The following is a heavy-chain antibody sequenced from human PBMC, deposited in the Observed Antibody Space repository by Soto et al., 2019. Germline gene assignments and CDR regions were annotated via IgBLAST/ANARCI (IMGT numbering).Heavy chain of an antibody. CDR1: GDSISTVDYF. CDR2: IYKSATT. V-gene: IGHV4-30-4*01. J-gene: IGHJ5*02. CDR3: ARGRYCLTGRCFPNWFDP. D-gene: IGHD2-15*01. Sequence: SETLSLTCSVSGDSISTVDYFWAWVRQPPGQALEYIGYIYKSATTYYNPSFESRVAISLDTSKSQFSLNVTSLTAADTAVYFCARGRYCLTGRCFPNWFDPWGQGTLVTAPQ.